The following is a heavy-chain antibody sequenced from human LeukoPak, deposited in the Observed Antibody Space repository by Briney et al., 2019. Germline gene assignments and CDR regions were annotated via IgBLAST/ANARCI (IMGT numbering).Heavy chain of an antibody. D-gene: IGHD2-21*02. Sequence: ASVKVSCKASGYTFTSYYMDWVRQAPGQGLEWMGIINPSGGSTSYAQKFQGRVTMTTDTSTTTAYMELRSLRPDDTAVYYCARGGGDYRKPDFDYWGQGTLVTVSS. CDR2: INPSGGST. V-gene: IGHV1-46*01. CDR1: GYTFTSYY. CDR3: ARGGGDYRKPDFDY. J-gene: IGHJ4*02.